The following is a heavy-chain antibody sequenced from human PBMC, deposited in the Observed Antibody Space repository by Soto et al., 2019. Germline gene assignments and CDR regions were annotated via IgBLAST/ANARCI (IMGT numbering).Heavy chain of an antibody. J-gene: IGHJ4*02. Sequence: QVQMVESGGGLVKPGGSLRLSCAASGFTFSDYYMSWIRQAPGKGLEWVSYISSSSSYTNYADAVKGRFTISRDNTKNSLGLQMNSLRADDTAVYYCARTGNDKNSVTYYFDYWGQGTLVTVSS. CDR1: GFTFSDYY. D-gene: IGHD1-26*01. CDR2: ISSSSSYT. V-gene: IGHV3-11*05. CDR3: ARTGNDKNSVTYYFDY.